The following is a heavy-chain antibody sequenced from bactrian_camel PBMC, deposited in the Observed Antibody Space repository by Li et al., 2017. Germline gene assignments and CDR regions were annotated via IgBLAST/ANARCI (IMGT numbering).Heavy chain of an antibody. V-gene: IGHV3S53*01. Sequence: QVQLVESGGGSVQAGGSLKLSCVVSGYNTYYMAWFRQAPGKEREGVAFIDTSGGTNYAYSVEDRFTISKDNAKNTLYLQMNSLKPEDTAIYYCAALYTGISGCYSTSLAPASFDYWGQGTQVTVS. CDR2: IDTSGGT. CDR3: AALYTGISGCYSTSLAPASFDY. CDR1: GYNTYY. D-gene: IGHD2*01. J-gene: IGHJ4*01.